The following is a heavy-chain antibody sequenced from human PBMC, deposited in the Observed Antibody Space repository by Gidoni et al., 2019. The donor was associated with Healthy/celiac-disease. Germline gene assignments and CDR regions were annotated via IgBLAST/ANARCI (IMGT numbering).Heavy chain of an antibody. V-gene: IGHV4-59*08. CDR3: ASQMGA. Sequence: QVQLQESGPGLVKPSETLSPTCTVSGGSISSYYWSWIWKPPGKGLECIGYIYYSGSTHYNPSLKSLVTISVDTSKNQFSLKLSSVTAADTAVYYCASQMGAWGQGTTVTVSS. J-gene: IGHJ6*02. D-gene: IGHD3-16*01. CDR2: IYYSGST. CDR1: GGSISSYY.